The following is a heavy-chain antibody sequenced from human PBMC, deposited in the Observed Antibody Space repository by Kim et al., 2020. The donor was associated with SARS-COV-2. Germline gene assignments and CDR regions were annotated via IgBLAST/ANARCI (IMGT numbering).Heavy chain of an antibody. CDR3: AKDLEDVYDSSGYDY. Sequence: GGSLRLSCAASGFTFSIYGMHWVRQARGKGLEWVAVISHDGSNKYYADSVKGRFTISRDNSKNTLYLQMNSLRAEDTAVYYCAKDLEDVYDSSGYDYWGQGTLVTVSS. CDR2: ISHDGSNK. J-gene: IGHJ4*02. D-gene: IGHD3-22*01. CDR1: GFTFSIYG. V-gene: IGHV3-30*18.